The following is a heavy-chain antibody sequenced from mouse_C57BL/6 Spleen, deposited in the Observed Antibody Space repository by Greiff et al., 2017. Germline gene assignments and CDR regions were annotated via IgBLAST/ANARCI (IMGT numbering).Heavy chain of an antibody. V-gene: IGHV1-69*01. D-gene: IGHD2-3*01. Sequence: VQLQQPGAELVMPGASVKLSCKASGYTFTSYWMHWVKQRPGQGLEWIGEIDPSDSYTNYNQKFKGKSTLTVDKSSSTAYMQLSSLTSEDSAVYYCARKLDGYYAMDYWGQGTSVTVSS. CDR1: GYTFTSYW. J-gene: IGHJ4*01. CDR2: IDPSDSYT. CDR3: ARKLDGYYAMDY.